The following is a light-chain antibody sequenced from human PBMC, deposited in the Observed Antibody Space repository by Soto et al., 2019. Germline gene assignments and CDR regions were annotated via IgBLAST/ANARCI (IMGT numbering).Light chain of an antibody. J-gene: IGLJ1*01. Sequence: QSALTQPPSASGSPGQAVTISCTGTSNDVGAYNYVSWYQQHPGKAPKVMIYEVNKRPSGVPDRFSGSKSGNTASLTVSGLQAEDEADYYCSSFAVSNSFVFGTGTKVTVL. CDR1: SNDVGAYNY. CDR3: SSFAVSNSFV. CDR2: EVN. V-gene: IGLV2-8*01.